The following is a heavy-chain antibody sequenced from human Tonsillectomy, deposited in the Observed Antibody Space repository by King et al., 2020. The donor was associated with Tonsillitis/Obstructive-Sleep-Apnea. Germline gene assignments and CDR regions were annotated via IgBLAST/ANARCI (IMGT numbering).Heavy chain of an antibody. CDR2: INPSGGST. J-gene: IGHJ4*02. CDR1: GYTFTSYY. CDR3: ARSFLSAGTLMV. D-gene: IGHD6-13*01. V-gene: IGHV1-46*01. Sequence: QLVQSGAEVKKPGASVKVSCKASGYTFTSYYMHWVRQAPGQGLEWMGIINPSGGSTSYAQKFQGRVTMTKDTSTSTVYMELSSLRSEDTAVYYCARSFLSAGTLMVWGQGTLVTVSS.